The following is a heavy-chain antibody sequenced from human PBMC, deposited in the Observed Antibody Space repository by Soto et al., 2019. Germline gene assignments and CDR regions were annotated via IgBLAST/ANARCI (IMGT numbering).Heavy chain of an antibody. Sequence: SETLSLTXTVSGGSISSYYWSWIRQPPGKGLEWIGYIYYSGSTYYNPSLKSRVTISVDTSKNQFSLKLSSVTAADTSVYYCARDRHCSSTSCYTEGWFDPWGQGTLVTVSS. CDR1: GGSISSYY. CDR3: ARDRHCSSTSCYTEGWFDP. D-gene: IGHD2-2*02. J-gene: IGHJ5*02. CDR2: IYYSGST. V-gene: IGHV4-59*01.